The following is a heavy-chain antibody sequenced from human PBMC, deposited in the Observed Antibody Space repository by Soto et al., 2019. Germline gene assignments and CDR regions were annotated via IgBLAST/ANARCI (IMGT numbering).Heavy chain of an antibody. CDR1: GGSISNYY. J-gene: IGHJ4*02. V-gene: IGHV4-34*01. CDR2: INHSGST. Sequence: PSETLCLTCTVSGGSISNYYWSWIRQPPGKGLEWIGEINHSGSTNYNPSLKSRVTISVDTSKNQFSLKLSSVTAADTAVYYCASGYYDFWNFYVVWGQGTLVTVSS. D-gene: IGHD3-3*01. CDR3: ASGYYDFWNFYVV.